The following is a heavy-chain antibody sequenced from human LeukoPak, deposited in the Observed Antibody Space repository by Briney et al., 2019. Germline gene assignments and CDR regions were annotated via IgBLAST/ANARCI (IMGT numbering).Heavy chain of an antibody. CDR2: TSGSGGST. D-gene: IGHD6-19*01. Sequence: GGSLRLSRAASGFTFSTYVMSWVRQAPGKGLEWVSATSGSGGSTYYADSVKGRFTISRDNSKNTLYLQMNSLRAEDTAVYYCAKTLKQWLAPFDYWGQGTLVTVSS. V-gene: IGHV3-23*01. J-gene: IGHJ4*02. CDR3: AKTLKQWLAPFDY. CDR1: GFTFSTYV.